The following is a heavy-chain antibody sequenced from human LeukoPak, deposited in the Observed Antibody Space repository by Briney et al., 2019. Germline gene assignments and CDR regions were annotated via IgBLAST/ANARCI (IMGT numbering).Heavy chain of an antibody. CDR1: GFTFSNAW. Sequence: GGSLRLSCAASGFTFSNAWRSWVRQAPGKGLEWVGRIKSKTDGGTTDYAAPVRGRFTISRDDSKNTLYLQMNSLKTEDTAVYYCTTHDFWSGYYNFDYWGQGTLVTVSS. CDR2: IKSKTDGGTT. D-gene: IGHD3-3*01. CDR3: TTHDFWSGYYNFDY. J-gene: IGHJ4*02. V-gene: IGHV3-15*01.